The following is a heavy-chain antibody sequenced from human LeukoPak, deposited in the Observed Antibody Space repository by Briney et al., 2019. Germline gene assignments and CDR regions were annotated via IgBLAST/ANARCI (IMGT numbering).Heavy chain of an antibody. CDR2: ISSDGSSK. CDR3: AKDGDCGGGGCFPNNFNY. D-gene: IGHD2-15*01. Sequence: PGRSLSLSCAASGFMFSAYGMHWVRQAPGKGLEWVAVISSDGSSKNYADSVKGRFTMSRDNSKNTLYLQMNSLRIEDTAVYYCAKDGDCGGGGCFPNNFNYWGQGTLVTVSS. V-gene: IGHV3-30*18. CDR1: GFMFSAYG. J-gene: IGHJ4*02.